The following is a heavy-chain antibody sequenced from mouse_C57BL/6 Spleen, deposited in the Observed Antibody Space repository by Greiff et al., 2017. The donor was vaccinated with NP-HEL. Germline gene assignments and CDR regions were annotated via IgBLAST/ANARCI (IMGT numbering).Heavy chain of an antibody. CDR2: IYPGSGST. D-gene: IGHD2-5*01. Sequence: QVQLQQPGAELVKPGASVKMSCKASGYTFTSYWITWVKQRPGQGLEWIGDIYPGSGSTNYNEKFKSKATLTVDTSSSTAYMQLSSLTSEDSAVYYCARRRGGDYSNSYAMDYWGQGTSVTVSS. CDR3: ARRRGGDYSNSYAMDY. J-gene: IGHJ4*01. CDR1: GYTFTSYW. V-gene: IGHV1-55*01.